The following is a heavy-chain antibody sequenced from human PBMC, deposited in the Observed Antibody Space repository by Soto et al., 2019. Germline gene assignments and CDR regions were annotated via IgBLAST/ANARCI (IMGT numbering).Heavy chain of an antibody. J-gene: IGHJ4*02. V-gene: IGHV3-7*01. CDR1: GFTFSRYW. Sequence: VQLVESGGGLVQPGGSLRLSCVASGFTFSRYWMSWVRQSPGKGLEWLANIMHDGSEKYYVDSVKGRFTISRDNAKDTLYLQMNSLRDEDTAVYYCARRDGRNVDSWGQGTLVTVSS. CDR3: ARRDGRNVDS. D-gene: IGHD1-26*01. CDR2: IMHDGSEK.